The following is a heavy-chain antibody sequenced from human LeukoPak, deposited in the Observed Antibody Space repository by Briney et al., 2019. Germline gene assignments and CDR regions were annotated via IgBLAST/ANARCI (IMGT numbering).Heavy chain of an antibody. V-gene: IGHV4-39*07. J-gene: IGHJ3*02. Sequence: SETLSLTCTVSGGSISTTQYYWGWIREPPGKGLEWIGEINHSGSTNYNPSLKSRVTISVDTSKNQFSLKLSSVTAADTAVYYCAALYYYDSSGYSDAFDIWGQGTMVTVSS. CDR3: AALYYYDSSGYSDAFDI. D-gene: IGHD3-22*01. CDR2: INHSGST. CDR1: GGSISTTQYY.